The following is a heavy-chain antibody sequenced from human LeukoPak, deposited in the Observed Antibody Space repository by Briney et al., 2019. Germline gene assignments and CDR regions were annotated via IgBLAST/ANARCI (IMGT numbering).Heavy chain of an antibody. D-gene: IGHD5-12*01. Sequence: GGSLRLSCAASGFTVSSNYMSWVRQAPGKGLEWVSVIYSGGSTYHAEDVKGRFTISTDNSKNTLYLQMNSLRAEDTAVYYCARDFGWLPAYWGQGTLVTVSS. CDR1: GFTVSSNY. CDR3: ARDFGWLPAY. V-gene: IGHV3-53*01. CDR2: IYSGGST. J-gene: IGHJ4*02.